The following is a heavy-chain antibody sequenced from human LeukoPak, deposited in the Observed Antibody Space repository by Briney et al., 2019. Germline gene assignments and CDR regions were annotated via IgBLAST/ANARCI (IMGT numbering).Heavy chain of an antibody. V-gene: IGHV3-23*01. CDR2: ISGSGVRT. D-gene: IGHD6-13*01. Sequence: GGSLRLSCAASGFTFSSYAMSWVRQAPGKELEWVSSISGSGVRTYYADAVKGRFTISRDNSKNTLYLQMNSLRAEDTALYYCAKVVLHSRPPDSWGQGTLVTVSS. CDR1: GFTFSSYA. CDR3: AKVVLHSRPPDS. J-gene: IGHJ4*02.